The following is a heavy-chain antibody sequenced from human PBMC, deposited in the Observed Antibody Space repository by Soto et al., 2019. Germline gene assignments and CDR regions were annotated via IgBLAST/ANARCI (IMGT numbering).Heavy chain of an antibody. D-gene: IGHD3-22*01. CDR3: ARGHTYYYDSSGYPIGAFDI. J-gene: IGHJ3*02. Sequence: QVQLQESGPGLVKPSQTLSLTCTVSGGSISSGDYYWSWIRQPPGKGLEWIGYIYYSGSTYYNPSLKSRVTISVDTSKNQFSLKLSSVTAADTAVYYCARGHTYYYDSSGYPIGAFDIWGQGTMVTVSS. V-gene: IGHV4-30-4*01. CDR2: IYYSGST. CDR1: GGSISSGDYY.